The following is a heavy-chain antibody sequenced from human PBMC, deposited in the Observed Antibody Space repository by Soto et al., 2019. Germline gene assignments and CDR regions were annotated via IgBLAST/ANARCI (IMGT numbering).Heavy chain of an antibody. CDR2: ISSSSSYI. Sequence: PGRSLRLSCAAAGFTFSSYSMNWVRQAPGKGLEWVSSISSSSSYIYYADSVKGRFTISRDNAKNSLYLQMNSLRAEDTAVYYCAAQQLVQDYYYYYGMDVWGQGTTVTASS. CDR3: AAQQLVQDYYYYYGMDV. V-gene: IGHV3-21*01. J-gene: IGHJ6*02. D-gene: IGHD6-13*01. CDR1: GFTFSSYS.